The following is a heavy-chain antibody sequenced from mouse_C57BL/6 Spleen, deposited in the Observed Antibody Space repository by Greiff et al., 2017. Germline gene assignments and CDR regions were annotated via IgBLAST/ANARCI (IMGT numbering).Heavy chain of an antibody. V-gene: IGHV1-64*01. D-gene: IGHD6-2*01. CDR2: IHPNSGST. CDR1: GYTFTSYW. J-gene: IGHJ2*01. CDR3: ARQAIQSPLDY. Sequence: VQLQQSGAELVKPGASVKLSCKASGYTFTSYWMHWVKQRPGQGLEWIGMIHPNSGSTNSNEKFKSTATLTVDKSSSTAYLQLSSLTSEDSAVYYCARQAIQSPLDYWGQGTTLTVSS.